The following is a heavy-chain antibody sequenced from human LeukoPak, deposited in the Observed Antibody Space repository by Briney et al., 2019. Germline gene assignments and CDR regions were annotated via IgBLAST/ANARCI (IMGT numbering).Heavy chain of an antibody. CDR2: INPRDSNT. Sequence: ASVKVSCKASGYTFTSYYMHWVRQAPGQGLEWMGIINPRDSNTRYAQKLQGRITVTRDTSTSTVYMELSSLRSEDTAMYFCARDAGGYWAFGIWGQGTMVTVSS. V-gene: IGHV1-46*04. D-gene: IGHD5-12*01. J-gene: IGHJ3*02. CDR3: ARDAGGYWAFGI. CDR1: GYTFTSYY.